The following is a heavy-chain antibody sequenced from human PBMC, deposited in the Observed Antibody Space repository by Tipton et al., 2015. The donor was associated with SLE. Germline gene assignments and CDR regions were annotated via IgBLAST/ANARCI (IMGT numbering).Heavy chain of an antibody. V-gene: IGHV4-59*01. J-gene: IGHJ4*02. D-gene: IGHD2-8*01. CDR3: ARVRDVLGDYFDY. Sequence: LRLSCAVYGGSFSGYYWIWLRQPPGKGLEWIGYFYYCWSTNYNPSLKSRVTISVDTSKNQFSLKLSSVTAADTAVYYCARVRDVLGDYFDYWGQGTLVTVAS. CDR2: FYYCWST. CDR1: GGSFSGYY.